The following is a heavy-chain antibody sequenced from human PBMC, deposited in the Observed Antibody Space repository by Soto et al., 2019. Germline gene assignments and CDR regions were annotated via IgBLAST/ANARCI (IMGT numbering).Heavy chain of an antibody. CDR1: GYSFTTYW. CDR2: IDPSDSYT. CDR3: ASRPYATYNYSGMDV. V-gene: IGHV5-10-1*01. D-gene: IGHD2-8*01. J-gene: IGHJ6*02. Sequence: GESLKISCKGSGYSFTTYWISWVRQVPGKGLQWMGRIDPSDSYTTSSPSFQGHVSISTDKPISTAYLQWSSLKASDTATYYCASRPYATYNYSGMDVWGQGTTVTVS.